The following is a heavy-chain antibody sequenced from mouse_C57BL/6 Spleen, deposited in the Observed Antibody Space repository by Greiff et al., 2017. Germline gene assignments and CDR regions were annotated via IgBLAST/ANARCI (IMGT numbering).Heavy chain of an antibody. V-gene: IGHV1-80*01. J-gene: IGHJ1*03. CDR3: ARGYGSSSNWYFDV. CDR1: GYAFSSYW. Sequence: VHLQQSGAELVKPGASVKISCKASGYAFSSYWMNWVKQRPGKGLEWIGQIYPGDGDTNYNGKFKGKATLTADKSSSTAYMQLSSLTSEDSAVYFCARGYGSSSNWYFDVWGTGTTVTVSS. D-gene: IGHD1-1*01. CDR2: IYPGDGDT.